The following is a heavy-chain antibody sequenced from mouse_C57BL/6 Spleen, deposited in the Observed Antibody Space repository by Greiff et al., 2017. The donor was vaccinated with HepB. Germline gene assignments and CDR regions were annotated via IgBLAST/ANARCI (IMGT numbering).Heavy chain of an antibody. V-gene: IGHV1-15*01. D-gene: IGHD1-1*01. CDR1: GYTFTDYE. J-gene: IGHJ2*01. Sequence: VQLQQSGAELVRPGASVTLSCKASGYTFTDYEMHWVKQTPVHGLEWIGAIDPETGGTAYNQKFKGKAILTADKSSSTAYMELRSLTSEDSAVYYCPREGDYGSRNFDYWGQGTTLTVSS. CDR3: PREGDYGSRNFDY. CDR2: IDPETGGT.